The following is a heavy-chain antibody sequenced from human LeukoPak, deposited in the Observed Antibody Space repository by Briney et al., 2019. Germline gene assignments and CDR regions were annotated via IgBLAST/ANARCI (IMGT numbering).Heavy chain of an antibody. J-gene: IGHJ6*03. CDR3: ARESAAGTWFYYYCMDV. D-gene: IGHD6-13*01. V-gene: IGHV4-34*01. Sequence: SETLSLTCAVYGGSFSGYYWSWIRQPPGKGLEWIGEINHSGSTNYNPSLKSRVTISVDTSKNQFSLKLSSVTAADTAVYYCARESAAGTWFYYYCMDVWGKGTTVTVSS. CDR1: GGSFSGYY. CDR2: INHSGST.